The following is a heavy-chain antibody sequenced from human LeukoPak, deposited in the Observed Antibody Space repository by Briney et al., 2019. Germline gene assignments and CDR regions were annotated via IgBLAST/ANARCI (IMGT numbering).Heavy chain of an antibody. J-gene: IGHJ4*02. V-gene: IGHV4-4*02. CDR2: IYHSGNT. CDR1: GGSLSRANW. CDR3: AKKAAASAADY. Sequence: SGTLSLTCAVSGGSLSRANWWSWVRQPPGKGPEWIGEIYHSGNTNYNPSLKSRVTISVDKSKNQFSLKLSSVTAADTAVYYCAKKAAASAADYWGQGTLVTVSS. D-gene: IGHD6-13*01.